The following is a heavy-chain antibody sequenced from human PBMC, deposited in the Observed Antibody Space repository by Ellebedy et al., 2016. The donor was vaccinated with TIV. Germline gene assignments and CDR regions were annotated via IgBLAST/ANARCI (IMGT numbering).Heavy chain of an antibody. CDR2: ISSDGSNT. Sequence: GESLKISCAASGFTFSSFAMHWVRQAPGKGLEWLSVISSDGSNTYHADSVKGRFTLTSDNSKNTLYLQMNRRRTEDTAVYLCAKGSSSGFTYDRVGFEYWGQGALVTVSS. D-gene: IGHD3-22*01. V-gene: IGHV3-23*01. CDR3: AKGSSSGFTYDRVGFEY. CDR1: GFTFSSFA. J-gene: IGHJ4*02.